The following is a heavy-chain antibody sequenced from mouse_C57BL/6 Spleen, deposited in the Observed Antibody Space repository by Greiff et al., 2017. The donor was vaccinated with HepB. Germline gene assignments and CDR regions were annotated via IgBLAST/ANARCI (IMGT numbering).Heavy chain of an antibody. CDR2: IHPNSGST. Sequence: VQLQQPGAELVKPGASVKLSCKASGYTFTSYWMHWVKQRPGQGLEWIGMIHPNSGSTNYNEKFKSKATLTVDKSSSTAYMQLSSLTSEDSAVYYCARGDDGYPAWFAYWGQGTLVTVSA. V-gene: IGHV1-64*01. CDR3: ARGDDGYPAWFAY. J-gene: IGHJ3*01. CDR1: GYTFTSYW. D-gene: IGHD2-3*01.